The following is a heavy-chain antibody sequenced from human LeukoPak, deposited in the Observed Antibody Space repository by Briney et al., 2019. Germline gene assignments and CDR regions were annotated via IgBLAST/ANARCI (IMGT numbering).Heavy chain of an antibody. J-gene: IGHJ5*01. D-gene: IGHD6-19*01. CDR2: INHSGST. CDR3: ARRGHARWLGLLGGVDP. V-gene: IGHV4-34*01. Sequence: SETLSLTCAVYGGSFSGYYWSWIRQPPGKGLEWIGEINHSGSTNYNPSLKSRVTISVDTSKNQFSLKLSSVTAADTAVYYCARRGHARWLGLLGGVDPRGQGTLVTGSS. CDR1: GGSFSGYY.